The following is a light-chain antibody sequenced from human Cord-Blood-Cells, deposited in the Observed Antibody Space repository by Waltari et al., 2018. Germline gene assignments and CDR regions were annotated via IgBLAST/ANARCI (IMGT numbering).Light chain of an antibody. V-gene: IGLV3-19*01. J-gene: IGLJ3*02. CDR2: GKN. CDR1: RIRSHH. CDR3: SSRDSSGNRV. Sequence: SYEMTQDPDLSVALGQTVRITCSGDRIRSHHASWYQQKPGQAAVLVIDGKNNRPSGIPDRFAGSSSGNTASLTITGAQAEDVADYYCSSRDSSGNRVFGGETKLTVL.